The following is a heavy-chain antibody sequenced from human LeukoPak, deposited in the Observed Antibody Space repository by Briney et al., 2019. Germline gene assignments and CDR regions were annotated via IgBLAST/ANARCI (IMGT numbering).Heavy chain of an antibody. CDR3: ARMAGAGYYFYMDV. V-gene: IGHV3-20*04. CDR2: INWNGGST. Sequence: GGSLRLSCAASGFTFDDHGMSWVRQAPGKGLEWVSGINWNGGSTGYADSVKGRFTISRDNAKNSLYLQMNRLRAEDTALYYCARMAGAGYYFYMDVWGKGTTVTVSS. J-gene: IGHJ6*03. CDR1: GFTFDDHG. D-gene: IGHD6-19*01.